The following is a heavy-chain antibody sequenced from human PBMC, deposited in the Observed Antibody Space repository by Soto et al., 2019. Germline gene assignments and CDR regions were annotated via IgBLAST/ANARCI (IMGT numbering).Heavy chain of an antibody. D-gene: IGHD3-3*01. CDR3: AKEGYYDFWSGYFLGYGMDV. CDR1: GFTFSSYG. J-gene: IGHJ6*02. V-gene: IGHV3-30*18. CDR2: ISYDGSNK. Sequence: GGSLRLSCAASGFTFSSYGMHWVRQAPGKGLEWVAVISYDGSNKYYADSVKGRFTISRDNSKNTLYLQMNSLRAEDTVVYYCAKEGYYDFWSGYFLGYGMDVWGQGTTVTVSS.